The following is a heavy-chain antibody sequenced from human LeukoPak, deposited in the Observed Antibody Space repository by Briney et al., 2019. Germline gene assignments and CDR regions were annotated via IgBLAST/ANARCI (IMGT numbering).Heavy chain of an antibody. Sequence: PGGSLRLSCAASGFTFSSYAMSWVRQAPGKGLEWVSAIIGSGGSTYYADSAKGRFTISRDNSKNTLYLQMNSLRAEDTAVYYCAKGSGSYSNYSWGQGTLVTVSS. CDR3: AKGSGSYSNYS. D-gene: IGHD3-22*01. CDR2: IIGSGGST. CDR1: GFTFSSYA. V-gene: IGHV3-23*01. J-gene: IGHJ4*02.